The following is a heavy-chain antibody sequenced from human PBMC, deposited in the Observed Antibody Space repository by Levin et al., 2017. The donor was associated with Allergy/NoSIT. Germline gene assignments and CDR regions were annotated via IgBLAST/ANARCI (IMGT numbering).Heavy chain of an antibody. Sequence: PSETLSLTCAVSGGSISSSNWWSWVRQPPGKGLEWIGEIYHSGSTNYNPSLKSRVTISVDKSKNQFSLKLNSVTAADTAVYYCGGGNQAAARLLYYYMDVWGKGTTVTVSS. D-gene: IGHD6-13*01. CDR2: IYHSGST. V-gene: IGHV4-4*02. CDR3: GGGNQAAARLLYYYMDV. CDR1: GGSISSSNW. J-gene: IGHJ6*03.